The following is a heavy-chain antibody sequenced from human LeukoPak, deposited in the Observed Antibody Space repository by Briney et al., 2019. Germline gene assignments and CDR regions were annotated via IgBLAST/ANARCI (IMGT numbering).Heavy chain of an antibody. J-gene: IGHJ4*02. V-gene: IGHV4-59*01. Sequence: SETLSLTCTVSGGSISGSFWHWIRQPPGKGLEWMGYVFDRGTTAYNPSLKRRVTMSLDTSKSQFSLNLSSVTAADTAVYYCARHRWELRVFDYWGQGTLVTVSS. CDR3: ARHRWELRVFDY. D-gene: IGHD1-26*01. CDR1: GGSISGSF. CDR2: VFDRGTT.